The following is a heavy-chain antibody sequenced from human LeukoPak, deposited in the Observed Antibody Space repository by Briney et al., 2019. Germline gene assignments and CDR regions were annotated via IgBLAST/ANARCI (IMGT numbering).Heavy chain of an antibody. V-gene: IGHV3-21*01. CDR1: GFTFSSYS. CDR3: ARDHCSGGSCYNTY. D-gene: IGHD2-15*01. CDR2: ISSSSSYI. J-gene: IGHJ4*02. Sequence: GGSLRLSCGASGFTFSSYSMNWVRQAPGKGLEWISSISSSSSYIYYADSVKGRFTISRDNAKNSLYLQMNSLRDEDTAVYYCARDHCSGGSCYNTYWGQGTLVTVSS.